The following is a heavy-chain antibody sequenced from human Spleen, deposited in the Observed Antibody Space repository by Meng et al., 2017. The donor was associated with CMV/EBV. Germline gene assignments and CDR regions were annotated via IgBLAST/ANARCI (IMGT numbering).Heavy chain of an antibody. D-gene: IGHD6-13*01. J-gene: IGHJ4*02. CDR2: INSDGSST. CDR1: GFTFSNSW. Sequence: GGSLRLSCAASGFTFSNSWMHWVRQAPGKGLVWVSRINSDGSSTSYADSVKGRFTISRDNAKNTLYLEMNSLRAEDTAVYYCAIYSSSWGGYWGQGTLVTVSS. CDR3: AIYSSSWGGY. V-gene: IGHV3-74*01.